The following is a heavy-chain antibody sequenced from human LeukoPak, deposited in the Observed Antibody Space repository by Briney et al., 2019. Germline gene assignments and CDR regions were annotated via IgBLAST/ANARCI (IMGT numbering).Heavy chain of an antibody. Sequence: GGSLRLSCAASGFTLSSYWMSWVRQAPGKGLEWVANIKQDGSEKYYVDSVKGRFTISRDNAKNSLYLQMNSLRAEDTAVYYCAREKALRFLEWPDYGMDVWGQGTTVTVSS. CDR3: AREKALRFLEWPDYGMDV. J-gene: IGHJ6*02. V-gene: IGHV3-7*01. CDR2: IKQDGSEK. CDR1: GFTLSSYW. D-gene: IGHD3-3*01.